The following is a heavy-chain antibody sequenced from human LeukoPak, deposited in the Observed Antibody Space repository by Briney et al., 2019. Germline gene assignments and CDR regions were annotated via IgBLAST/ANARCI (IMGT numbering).Heavy chain of an antibody. V-gene: IGHV3-23*01. CDR1: TFTFKRYA. J-gene: IGHJ4*02. CDR2: ITGSGGTT. Sequence: GGSLRLSCAASTFTFKRYAMSWVRQAPGKGLEWVSAITGSGGTTYYADSVKGRFTIYRDNSKNTLYLQMNSLRAEDTAVFFCAKGGNGDYIDYWGQGTLVTVSS. CDR3: AKGGNGDYIDY. D-gene: IGHD4-17*01.